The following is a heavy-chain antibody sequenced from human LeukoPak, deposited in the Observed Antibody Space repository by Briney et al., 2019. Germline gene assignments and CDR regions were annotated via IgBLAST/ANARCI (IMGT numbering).Heavy chain of an antibody. CDR3: ARVSISGGGVDY. J-gene: IGHJ4*02. Sequence: GGSLRLSCAASGFTMTWVRQAPGKGLEWVSCISTSSSYIYYADSLQGRFTVSRDNIENSLFLQMSSLIAEDTAVYYCARVSISGGGVDYWGQGTLVTVPS. D-gene: IGHD3-16*01. CDR1: GFT. V-gene: IGHV3-21*01. CDR2: ISTSSSYI.